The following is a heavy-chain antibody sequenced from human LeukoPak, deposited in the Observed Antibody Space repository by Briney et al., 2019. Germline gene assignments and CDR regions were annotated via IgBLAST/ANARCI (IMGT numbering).Heavy chain of an antibody. CDR2: IKQDGSEK. Sequence: GGSLRLSCAASGFTFSSYWMTWVRQAPGKGLEWVANIKQDGSEKFYVDSVKGRFTISRDNAKNSLYLQMNSLRAEDTAVYYCARDGARLIDAFDIWGQGTMVTVSS. CDR1: GFTFSSYW. CDR3: ARDGARLIDAFDI. V-gene: IGHV3-7*01. D-gene: IGHD5-12*01. J-gene: IGHJ3*02.